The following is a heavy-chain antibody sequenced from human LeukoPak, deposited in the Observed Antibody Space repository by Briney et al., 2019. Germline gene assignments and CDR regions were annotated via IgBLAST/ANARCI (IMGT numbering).Heavy chain of an antibody. Sequence: GGSLRLSCAASGFTFSSYEMNWVRQAPGKGLEWVSYISSSGSTIYYADSVKGRFTISRDNAKNSLYLQMNSLRAEDTAVYYCAKDLGFVVVDFYFDYWGQGTLVTVSS. V-gene: IGHV3-48*03. CDR2: ISSSGSTI. D-gene: IGHD2-21*01. J-gene: IGHJ4*02. CDR3: AKDLGFVVVDFYFDY. CDR1: GFTFSSYE.